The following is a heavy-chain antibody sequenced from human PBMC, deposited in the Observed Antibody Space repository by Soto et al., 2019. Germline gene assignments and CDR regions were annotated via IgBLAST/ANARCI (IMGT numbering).Heavy chain of an antibody. J-gene: IGHJ2*01. D-gene: IGHD6-13*01. Sequence: QVQLVQSGAEVKKPGSSVKVSCKASGGTFSSYTISWVRQAPGQGLEWMGRIIPILGIANYAQKFQGRVTITADKSTSTAYMELSSLRSEDTAVYYCARSPNAPYSSRWYFDLWGRGTLVTVSS. CDR1: GGTFSSYT. V-gene: IGHV1-69*02. CDR2: IIPILGIA. CDR3: ARSPNAPYSSRWYFDL.